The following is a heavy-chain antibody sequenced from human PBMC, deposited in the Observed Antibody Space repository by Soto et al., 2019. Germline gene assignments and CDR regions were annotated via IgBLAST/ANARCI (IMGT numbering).Heavy chain of an antibody. D-gene: IGHD2-2*01. CDR2: VSHSGGT. Sequence: PAGTLSLTCDISGGSFKYDYWTGIRHPPGKGLKGIGEVSHSGGTSYNPSLRSRVTVSADTSKNQFSLRLTSVTAADTAVYYCARERVVLVRASERVWDEYQYYGLDVWGQGTTVTVSS. J-gene: IGHJ6*02. CDR1: GGSFKYDY. CDR3: ARERVVLVRASERVWDEYQYYGLDV. V-gene: IGHV4-34*01.